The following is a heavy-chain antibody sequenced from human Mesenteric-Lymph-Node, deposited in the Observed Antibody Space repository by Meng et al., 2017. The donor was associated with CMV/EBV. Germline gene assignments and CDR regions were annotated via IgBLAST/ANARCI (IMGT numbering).Heavy chain of an antibody. CDR1: GYSFISYG. CDR2: ISASNGNT. CDR3: AREVMGNWGMDY. D-gene: IGHD2-8*01. Sequence: ASVKVSCKTSGYSFISYGLSWVRQAPGQGLEWMGWISASNGNTHYAPKFQGTVTLTTDTSTTTAYMELRSLRSDDTAIYYCAREVMGNWGMDYWGQGTLVTSPQ. V-gene: IGHV1-18*01. J-gene: IGHJ4*02.